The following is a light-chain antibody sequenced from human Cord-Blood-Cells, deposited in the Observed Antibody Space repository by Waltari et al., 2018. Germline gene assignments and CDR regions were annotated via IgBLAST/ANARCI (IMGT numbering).Light chain of an antibody. J-gene: IGLJ3*02. CDR3: SSYTSSSTWV. CDR1: SSDVGGYNY. CDR2: DVS. Sequence: QSALTQPASVSGSPGQSITISCTGTSSDVGGYNYFSWYQQHPGKAPNLMIYDVSNRPSGVSNRFSGSKSGNTASLTISWLQAEDEADYYCSSYTSSSTWVFGGGTKLTVL. V-gene: IGLV2-14*01.